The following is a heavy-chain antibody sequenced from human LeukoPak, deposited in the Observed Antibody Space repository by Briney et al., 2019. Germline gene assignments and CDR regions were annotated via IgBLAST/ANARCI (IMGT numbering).Heavy chain of an antibody. Sequence: GASVKVSCKASGYTFTSYGISWVRQAPGQGLEWMGWISAYNGNTNYAQKLQGRVTMTTDTSTGTAYMELRSLRSDDTAVYYCARDSIAYCGGDCYCDYWGQGTLVTVSS. CDR2: ISAYNGNT. V-gene: IGHV1-18*01. J-gene: IGHJ4*02. CDR1: GYTFTSYG. CDR3: ARDSIAYCGGDCYCDY. D-gene: IGHD2-21*02.